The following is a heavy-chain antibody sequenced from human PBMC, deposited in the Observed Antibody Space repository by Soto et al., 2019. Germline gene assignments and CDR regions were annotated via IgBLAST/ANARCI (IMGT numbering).Heavy chain of an antibody. CDR1: GYTFTSYP. CDR3: ARRPGLEQWLVLDY. V-gene: IGHV1-3*01. CDR2: INAGNGNT. Sequence: QVQLVQSGAEVKEPGASVKVSCKASGYTFTSYPMHWVRQAPGQRLEWMGWINAGNGNTEYSQNFQGRVTITRDTSACTAYMERSSLRSDDTAVCFCARRPGLEQWLVLDYWGQGTLVTVSS. D-gene: IGHD6-19*01. J-gene: IGHJ4*02.